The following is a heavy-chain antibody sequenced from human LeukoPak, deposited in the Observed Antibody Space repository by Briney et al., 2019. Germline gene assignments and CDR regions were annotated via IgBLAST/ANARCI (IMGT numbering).Heavy chain of an antibody. D-gene: IGHD3-22*01. Sequence: GGFLRLSCAASGFTFSSYWMSWVRQAPGKGLEWVANIKQDGSEKYYVDSVKGRFTISRDNAKNSLYLQMNSLRAEDTAVYYCARDFLYDSSANYYYYGMDVWGQGTTVTVSS. J-gene: IGHJ6*02. CDR2: IKQDGSEK. CDR1: GFTFSSYW. V-gene: IGHV3-7*01. CDR3: ARDFLYDSSANYYYYGMDV.